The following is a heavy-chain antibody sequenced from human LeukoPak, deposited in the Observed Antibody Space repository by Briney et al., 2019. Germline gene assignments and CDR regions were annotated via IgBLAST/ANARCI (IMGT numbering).Heavy chain of an antibody. Sequence: ASVKVSCKASGYTFTSYGISWVRQAPGQGLEWMGWISAYNGNTNYAQKLQGRVTMTTDTSTSTAYMELRSLRSDDTAVYYCAKTYSSSWYYYYMDVWGKGTTVTVSS. CDR3: AKTYSSSWYYYYMDV. CDR2: ISAYNGNT. J-gene: IGHJ6*03. CDR1: GYTFTSYG. V-gene: IGHV1-18*01. D-gene: IGHD6-13*01.